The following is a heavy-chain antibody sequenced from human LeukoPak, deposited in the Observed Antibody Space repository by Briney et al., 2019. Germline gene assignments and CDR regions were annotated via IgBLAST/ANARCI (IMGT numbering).Heavy chain of an antibody. CDR2: IYYSGST. J-gene: IGHJ1*01. Sequence: SETLSLTCTVSGGSISSSSYYWSWIRQPPGKGLEWIGYIYYSGSTNYNPSLKSRATISVDTSKNQFSLKLSSVTAADTAVYYCATTAYYDFWSGYYISGPSAEYFQHWGQGTLVTVSS. CDR1: GGSISSSSYY. V-gene: IGHV4-61*01. CDR3: ATTAYYDFWSGYYISGPSAEYFQH. D-gene: IGHD3-3*01.